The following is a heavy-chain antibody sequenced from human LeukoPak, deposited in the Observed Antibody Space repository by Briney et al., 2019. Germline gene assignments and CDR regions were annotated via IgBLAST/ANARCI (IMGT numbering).Heavy chain of an antibody. CDR1: GFTFSTYA. V-gene: IGHV3-30-3*01. J-gene: IGHJ4*02. CDR2: ISYDGSNK. Sequence: PGGSLRLSCAASGFTFSTYAMHWVRQAPGKGLEWVAVISYDGSNKYYADSVKGRFTISRDNSKNTLYLQMNSLRAEDTAAYYCARAEPSETRRDIVVVVAAPEFDYWGQGTLVTVSS. D-gene: IGHD2-15*01. CDR3: ARAEPSETRRDIVVVVAAPEFDY.